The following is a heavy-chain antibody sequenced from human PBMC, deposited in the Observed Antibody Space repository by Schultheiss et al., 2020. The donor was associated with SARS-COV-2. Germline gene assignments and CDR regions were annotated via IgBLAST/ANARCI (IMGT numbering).Heavy chain of an antibody. D-gene: IGHD2-2*01. J-gene: IGHJ3*02. CDR3: ATHCSSTSCLGAFDI. Sequence: GGSLRLSCAASGFTFSSYSMNWVRQAPGKGLEWVSAISGSGGSTYYADSVKGRFTISRDNSKNTLYLQMNSLRAEDTAVYYCATHCSSTSCLGAFDIWGQGTMVTVSS. CDR1: GFTFSSYS. CDR2: ISGSGGST. V-gene: IGHV3-23*01.